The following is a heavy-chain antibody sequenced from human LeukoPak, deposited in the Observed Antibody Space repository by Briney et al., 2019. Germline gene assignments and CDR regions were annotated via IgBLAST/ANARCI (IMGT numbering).Heavy chain of an antibody. CDR3: ARRRGYCSGGSCYFYFDY. CDR2: IYYSGST. V-gene: IGHV4-59*08. D-gene: IGHD2-15*01. CDR1: GGSISSYY. Sequence: SETLSLTCTVSGGSISSYYWSWIRQPPGKGLEWIGYIYYSGSTNYNPSLKSRVTISVDTSKNQFSLKPSSVTAADTAVYYCARRRGYCSGGSCYFYFDYWGQGTLVTVSS. J-gene: IGHJ4*02.